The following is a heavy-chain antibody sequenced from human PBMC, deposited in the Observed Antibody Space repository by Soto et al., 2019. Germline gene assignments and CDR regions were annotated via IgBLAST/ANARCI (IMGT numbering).Heavy chain of an antibody. CDR3: THFSPGGNTYFDL. CDR1: GGSISSGNFY. CDR2: IYFSGST. D-gene: IGHD1-26*01. Sequence: VQLQESGPGLVRPSETLSLTCTVSGGSISSGNFYWSWIRQPPGKGLEWIGYIYFSGSTSFSPSLMSRLTISLNTSNIQFSLKLTSVTAADTAVYCWTHFSPGGNTYFDLWGQGALVTVSS. V-gene: IGHV4-30-4*03. J-gene: IGHJ4*02.